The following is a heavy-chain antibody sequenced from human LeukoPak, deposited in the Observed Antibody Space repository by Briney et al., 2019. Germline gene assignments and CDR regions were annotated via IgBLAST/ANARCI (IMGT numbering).Heavy chain of an antibody. CDR1: GFTFSSYG. Sequence: PGGSLRLSCAASGFTFSSYGMSWVRQAPGKGLEWVSDISGSGGSTYYADSVKGGFTTSRDNSKHTLYELMNSMRAEDTAEYYFAKDAPMIRFGPWDKGTRVTVSS. D-gene: IGHD3-22*01. V-gene: IGHV3-23*01. CDR2: ISGSGGST. CDR3: AKDAPMIRFGP. J-gene: IGHJ5*02.